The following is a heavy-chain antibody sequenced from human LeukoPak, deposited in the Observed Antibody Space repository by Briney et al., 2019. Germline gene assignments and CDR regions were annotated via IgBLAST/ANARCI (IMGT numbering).Heavy chain of an antibody. D-gene: IGHD5-24*01. CDR2: INPSGGST. V-gene: IGHV1-46*01. Sequence: GASVKVSCKASGGTFSSYAISWVRRAPGQGLEWMGIINPSGGSTSYAQKFQGRVTMTRDTSTSTVYMELSSLRSEDTAVYYCARGRDGYKSEFGYWGQGTLVTVSS. J-gene: IGHJ4*02. CDR3: ARGRDGYKSEFGY. CDR1: GGTFSSYA.